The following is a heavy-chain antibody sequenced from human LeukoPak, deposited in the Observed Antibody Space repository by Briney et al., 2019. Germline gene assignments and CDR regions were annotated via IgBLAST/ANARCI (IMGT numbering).Heavy chain of an antibody. J-gene: IGHJ5*02. CDR3: ARGSMYYYILSGYYNVINWFDP. V-gene: IGHV4-31*03. CDR1: GGSISSGGYY. D-gene: IGHD3-9*01. Sequence: SETLTLTCTVSGGSISSGGYYWSWIRQHPGKGLEWIGYIYYSGSTNYNPSLKRRVTISVDSSKNQFSLQLSSVTAAHTGVYYCARGSMYYYILSGYYNVINWFDPWGQGTLVTVSS. CDR2: IYYSGST.